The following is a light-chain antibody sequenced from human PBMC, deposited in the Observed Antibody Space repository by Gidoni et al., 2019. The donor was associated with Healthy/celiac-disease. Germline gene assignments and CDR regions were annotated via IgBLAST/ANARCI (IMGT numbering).Light chain of an antibody. Sequence: QSALTQPRSVSGSPGQSVTISCTGTSSAVGGYNYVSWYQQHPGKAPKLMIYDVSKRPSGVPDRFSGSKSGNTASLTISGLQAEDEADYYCCSYAGSYLWVFGGGTKLTVL. CDR3: CSYAGSYLWV. CDR2: DVS. V-gene: IGLV2-11*01. CDR1: SSAVGGYNY. J-gene: IGLJ3*02.